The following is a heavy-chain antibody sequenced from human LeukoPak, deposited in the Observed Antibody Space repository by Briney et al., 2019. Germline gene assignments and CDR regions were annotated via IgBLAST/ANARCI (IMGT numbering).Heavy chain of an antibody. CDR2: IYENGNT. D-gene: IGHD6-25*01. CDR1: GGSIRSSHSF. J-gene: IGHJ4*02. CDR3: ARATAAPSSYYFDH. Sequence: SEALSLTCSVSGGSIRSSHSFWGWIRQPLGKGLEWIATIYENGNTYYSPSLKSRATISVDTSNNEFSLNLNSVTAADTAMYYCARATAAPSSYYFDHWGQGTLVTVSS. V-gene: IGHV4-39*07.